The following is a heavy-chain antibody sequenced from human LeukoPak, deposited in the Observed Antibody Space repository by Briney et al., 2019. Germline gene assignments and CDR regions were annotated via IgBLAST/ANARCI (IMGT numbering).Heavy chain of an antibody. CDR1: GFTVSSNS. Sequence: GGSLRLSCSASGFTVSSNSMSWVCQAPGKGLEWVSVIYSGGSTYYADSVKGRFTISRDNSKNTLYLQMNSLRAADTAVYYCARDSAYYGMDVWGQGTSVTVSS. CDR2: IYSGGST. J-gene: IGHJ6*02. CDR3: ARDSAYYGMDV. V-gene: IGHV3-66*01. D-gene: IGHD3-10*01.